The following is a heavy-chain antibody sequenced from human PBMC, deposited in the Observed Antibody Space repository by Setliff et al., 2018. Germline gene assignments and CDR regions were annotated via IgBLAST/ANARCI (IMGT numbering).Heavy chain of an antibody. CDR3: AKDGGMGMVKAYYYGLDV. Sequence: GGSLRLSCAASGFSFSDYYMSWVRQAPGKGLEWLASINPHASEKYYADSVEGRFTISRDNAKNSLYLQMDSLRAEDTAVYYCAKDGGMGMVKAYYYGLDVWGQGTSVTVSS. D-gene: IGHD5-18*01. CDR2: INPHASEK. V-gene: IGHV3-7*01. J-gene: IGHJ6*02. CDR1: GFSFSDYY.